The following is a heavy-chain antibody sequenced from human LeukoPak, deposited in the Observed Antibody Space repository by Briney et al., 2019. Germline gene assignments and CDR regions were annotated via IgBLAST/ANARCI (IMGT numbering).Heavy chain of an antibody. CDR1: GGSISSGGYY. J-gene: IGHJ4*02. V-gene: IGHV4-31*03. CDR3: AKLYSSGNYGVDY. Sequence: SQTLSLTCTVSGGSISSGGYYWSWIRQHPGKGLEWIGYIYYSGSTYYNPSLKSRVTISVDTSKNQFSLKLSPVTAADTAVYYCAKLYSSGNYGVDYWGQGTLVTVSS. CDR2: IYYSGST. D-gene: IGHD6-19*01.